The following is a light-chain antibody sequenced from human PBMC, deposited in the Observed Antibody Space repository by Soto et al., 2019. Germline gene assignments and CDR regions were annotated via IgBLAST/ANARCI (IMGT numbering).Light chain of an antibody. CDR2: EVN. Sequence: QSALTQPASVAGSPGQSITISCTGTSSDVGGYNYVSWYQQHPGKAPKVMIYEVNYWPSGVSNRFSGSKSGNTASLTISGLQTEDEADYYCSSYTSSSTYVFGTGTKVTVL. CDR3: SSYTSSSTYV. V-gene: IGLV2-14*01. J-gene: IGLJ1*01. CDR1: SSDVGGYNY.